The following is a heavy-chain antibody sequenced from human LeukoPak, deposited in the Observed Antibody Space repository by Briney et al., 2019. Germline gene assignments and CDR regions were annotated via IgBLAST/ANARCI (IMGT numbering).Heavy chain of an antibody. J-gene: IGHJ4*02. D-gene: IGHD5-18*01. Sequence: GGSLRLSCAASGFTFSSYWMSWVRQAPEKGLEWVDNINQGGSEKYYVDSVKGRLTISRDNAKNSLYLQTNSLRAEDTAVYYCARDETALDSWGQGTLVTVSS. CDR1: GFTFSSYW. CDR3: ARDETALDS. CDR2: INQGGSEK. V-gene: IGHV3-7*01.